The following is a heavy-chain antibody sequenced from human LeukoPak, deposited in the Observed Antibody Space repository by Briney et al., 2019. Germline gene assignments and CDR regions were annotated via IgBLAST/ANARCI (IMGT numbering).Heavy chain of an antibody. CDR3: ARVNRDCSGGSCSYYFDY. J-gene: IGHJ4*02. Sequence: ASVKVSCKASGYTFTSYDINWVRQATGQGLEWMGWMNPNSGNTGYAQKFQGRVTMTRNTSISTAYMELSSLRSEDTAVYYCARVNRDCSGGSCSYYFDYWGQGTLVTVSP. CDR1: GYTFTSYD. V-gene: IGHV1-8*01. D-gene: IGHD2-15*01. CDR2: MNPNSGNT.